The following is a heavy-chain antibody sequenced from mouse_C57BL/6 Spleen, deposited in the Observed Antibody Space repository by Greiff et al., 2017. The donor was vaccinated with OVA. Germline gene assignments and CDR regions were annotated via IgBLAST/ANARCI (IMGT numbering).Heavy chain of an antibody. Sequence: EVQLVESEGGLVQPGSSMKLSCTASGFTFSDYYMAWVRQVPEKGLEWVANINYDGSSTYYLDSLKSRFIISRDNAKNILYLQMSSLKSEDTATYYCARAGGSSYGYFDVWGTGTTVTVSS. CDR3: ARAGGSSYGYFDV. V-gene: IGHV5-16*01. CDR1: GFTFSDYY. D-gene: IGHD1-1*01. CDR2: INYDGSST. J-gene: IGHJ1*03.